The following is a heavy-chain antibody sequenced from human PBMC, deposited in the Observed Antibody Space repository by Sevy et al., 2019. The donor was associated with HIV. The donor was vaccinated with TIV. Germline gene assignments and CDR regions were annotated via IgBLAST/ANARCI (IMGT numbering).Heavy chain of an antibody. J-gene: IGHJ4*02. CDR3: STMVRGVTQTPFDY. CDR1: GFTFSSYS. Sequence: GGSLRLSCAASGFTFSSYSMNWVRQAPGKGLEWVSSISSSSSYIYYADSVKGRFTISRDNAKNSLYLQMNSLGAEDTAVYYCSTMVRGVTQTPFDYWGQGTLVTVSS. CDR2: ISSSSSYI. V-gene: IGHV3-21*01. D-gene: IGHD3-10*01.